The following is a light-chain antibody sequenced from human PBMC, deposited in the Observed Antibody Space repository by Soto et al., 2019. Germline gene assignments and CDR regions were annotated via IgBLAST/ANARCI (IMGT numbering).Light chain of an antibody. CDR2: SND. CDR1: SSNIGTNT. V-gene: IGLV1-44*01. CDR3: EAWDDSRYGAV. Sequence: QSVLTQPPSASGTTGQGVTISCSGSSSNIGTNTVNWYKQLPGTAPKLLIYSNDLRPSGVPDRFSGSKSGTSASLAISGLQSEDEADYYCEAWDDSRYGAVFGGGTKLTVL. J-gene: IGLJ2*01.